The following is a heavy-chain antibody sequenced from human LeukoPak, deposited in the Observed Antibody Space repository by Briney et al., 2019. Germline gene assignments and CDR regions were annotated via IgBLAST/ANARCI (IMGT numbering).Heavy chain of an antibody. J-gene: IGHJ3*02. CDR3: ARVRIAVAGDDAFDI. CDR2: ISAYNGNT. V-gene: IGHV1-18*01. D-gene: IGHD6-19*01. Sequence: ASVRVSCKASGYTFTSYGISWVRQAPGQGLEWMGWISAYNGNTNYAQKLQGRVTMTTDTSTSTAYMELRSLRSDDTAVYYCARVRIAVAGDDAFDIWGQGTMVTVSS. CDR1: GYTFTSYG.